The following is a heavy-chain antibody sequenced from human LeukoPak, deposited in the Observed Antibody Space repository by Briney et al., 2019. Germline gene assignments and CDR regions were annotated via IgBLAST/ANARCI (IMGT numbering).Heavy chain of an antibody. CDR1: GYTFTSYY. Sequence: ASVKVSCKASGYTFTSYYMHWVRQAPGQGLEWMGIINPSGGSTSYAQKLQGRVTMTRDTSTSTVYMELSSLRSEDTAVYYCAIYCSSTSCYREAFDIWGQGTMVTVSS. D-gene: IGHD2-2*01. V-gene: IGHV1-46*03. J-gene: IGHJ3*02. CDR3: AIYCSSTSCYREAFDI. CDR2: INPSGGST.